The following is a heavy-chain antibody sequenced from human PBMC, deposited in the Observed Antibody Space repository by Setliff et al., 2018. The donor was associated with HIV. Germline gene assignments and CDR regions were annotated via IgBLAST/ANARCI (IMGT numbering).Heavy chain of an antibody. CDR1: GGSFSGYY. Sequence: PSETLSLTCAVYGGSFSGYYWSWIRQPPGKGLEWIGEINHSGSINYNPSLKSRVTISVDTSKNQFSLKLSSVTAADTAVYYCARGPPRNFWSGHTKDYYYYYMDVWGKGTTVTVSS. CDR2: INHSGSI. J-gene: IGHJ6*03. V-gene: IGHV4-34*01. CDR3: ARGPPRNFWSGHTKDYYYYYMDV. D-gene: IGHD3-3*01.